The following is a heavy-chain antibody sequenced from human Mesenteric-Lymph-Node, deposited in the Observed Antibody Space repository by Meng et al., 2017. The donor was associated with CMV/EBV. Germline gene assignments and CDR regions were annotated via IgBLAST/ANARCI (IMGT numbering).Heavy chain of an antibody. J-gene: IGHJ4*02. CDR1: GFTFSNYN. D-gene: IGHD1-14*01. Sequence: GESLKISCAASGFTFSNYNMNWVRQAPGKGLEWVSSISSGSSYIYYADSVKGRFTISRDNAKNSLYLQMNSLRAEDTAVYYCARDSEHFDYWGQGTLVTVSS. CDR2: ISSGSSYI. V-gene: IGHV3-21*01. CDR3: ARDSEHFDY.